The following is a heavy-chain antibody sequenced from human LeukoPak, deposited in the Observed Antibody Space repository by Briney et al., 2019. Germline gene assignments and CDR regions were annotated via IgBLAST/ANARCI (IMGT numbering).Heavy chain of an antibody. CDR3: ARRVRYYDSSGYPY. V-gene: IGHV3-48*03. D-gene: IGHD3-22*01. J-gene: IGHJ4*02. CDR1: GFTFSSYE. Sequence: PGGSLRLSCAASGFTFSSYELNWVRQAPGKGLEGVSYISSGGSTIYYADSVKGRFTISRDNAKNSLYLQLNSLRAEDTAVYYCARRVRYYDSSGYPYWGQGTLVTVSS. CDR2: ISSGGSTI.